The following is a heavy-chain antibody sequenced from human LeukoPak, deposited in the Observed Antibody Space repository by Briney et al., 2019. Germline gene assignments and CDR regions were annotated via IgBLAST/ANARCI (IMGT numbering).Heavy chain of an antibody. CDR3: ARGKENSRDFWSGQGNWFDP. J-gene: IGHJ5*02. Sequence: GASVKVSCKASGYIFTSYGVNWVRQAPGQGLEWMGWISSYNGKTHYSQKPQGRVTMTTDTSTSTAYMELRRLRSDDTAVYYCARGKENSRDFWSGQGNWFDPWGQGTLVTVSS. CDR2: ISSYNGKT. V-gene: IGHV1-18*01. CDR1: GYIFTSYG. D-gene: IGHD3-3*01.